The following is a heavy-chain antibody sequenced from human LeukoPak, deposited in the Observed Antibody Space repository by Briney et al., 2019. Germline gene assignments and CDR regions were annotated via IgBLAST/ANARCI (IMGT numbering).Heavy chain of an antibody. Sequence: ASVKVSCKVSGYTLTELSMHWVRQAPGKGPEWMGGFDPEDGETIYAQKFQGRVTMTEDTSTDTAYMELSSLRSEDTAVYYCATGGYYDSSGYRWGQGTLVTVSS. D-gene: IGHD3-22*01. V-gene: IGHV1-24*01. CDR1: GYTLTELS. CDR3: ATGGYYDSSGYR. J-gene: IGHJ5*02. CDR2: FDPEDGET.